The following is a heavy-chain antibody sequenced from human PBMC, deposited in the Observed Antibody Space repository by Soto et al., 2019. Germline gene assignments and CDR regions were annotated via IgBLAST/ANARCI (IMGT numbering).Heavy chain of an antibody. Sequence: ASVKVSCKASGYTFTSYAMHWVRQAPGQRLEWMGWINAGNGNTKYSQKFQGRVTITRDTSASTAYMELSSLRSEDTAVYYCAREPLGYCSGGSCYSSEYYYYYGMDVWGQGTTVTVSS. CDR2: INAGNGNT. CDR1: GYTFTSYA. CDR3: AREPLGYCSGGSCYSSEYYYYYGMDV. D-gene: IGHD2-15*01. J-gene: IGHJ6*02. V-gene: IGHV1-3*01.